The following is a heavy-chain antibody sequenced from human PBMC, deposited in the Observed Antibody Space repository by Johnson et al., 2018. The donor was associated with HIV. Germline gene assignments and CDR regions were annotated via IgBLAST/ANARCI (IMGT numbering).Heavy chain of an antibody. CDR3: ARDNNLSSAFDI. J-gene: IGHJ3*02. D-gene: IGHD2/OR15-2a*01. V-gene: IGHV3-33*08. CDR1: GFTFSSYG. Sequence: QVQLVESGGGVVQPGRSLRLSCVGSGFTFSSYGMQWVRQAPGKGLEWVAFIRYDGSNGYYVDSVEGRFTISRDNSNNTLFLQMNSLRAEDTALYYCARDNNLSSAFDIWGQGTMVTVSS. CDR2: IRYDGSNG.